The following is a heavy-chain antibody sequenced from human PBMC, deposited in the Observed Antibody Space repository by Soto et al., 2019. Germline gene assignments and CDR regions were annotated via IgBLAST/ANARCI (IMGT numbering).Heavy chain of an antibody. CDR1: GYTFTGYY. CDR2: INPHSGGT. J-gene: IGHJ4*02. V-gene: IGHV1-2*02. Sequence: QVQLVQSGAEVKKPGASVKVSCKASGYTFTGYYMHWVRQAPGQGLEWMGWINPHSGGTNYDQKFQGRVTMTRDTSISTAYMELSRLRSDDTAVYYCARRKSGYSYGFYDYWGQGTLVTVSS. D-gene: IGHD5-18*01. CDR3: ARRKSGYSYGFYDY.